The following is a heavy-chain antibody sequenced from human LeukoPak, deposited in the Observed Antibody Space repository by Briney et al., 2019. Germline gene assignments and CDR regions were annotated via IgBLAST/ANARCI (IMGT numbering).Heavy chain of an antibody. CDR3: ARDLGATVTTYGLDY. CDR1: GFTFSNYG. V-gene: IGHV3-33*01. D-gene: IGHD4-17*01. CDR2: IWYDGSNK. J-gene: IGHJ4*02. Sequence: GGSLRLSCAASGFTFSNYGMHWVRQAPGKGLEWVAVIWYDGSNKYYGDSVKGRFTISRDNSKNTLYLQMNSLRAEDTAVYYCARDLGATVTTYGLDYWGQGTLVTVSS.